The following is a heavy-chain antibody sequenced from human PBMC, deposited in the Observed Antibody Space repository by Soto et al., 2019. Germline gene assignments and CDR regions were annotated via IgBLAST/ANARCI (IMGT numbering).Heavy chain of an antibody. CDR3: ARETTMGHLAGFDP. J-gene: IGHJ5*02. Sequence: QVQLVQSGAEVKKPGASVKVSFKSSGYTFTSYDVNWVRQATGQGLEWMGWMNPNSGNTAYAQKFQGRVTMTRNTSISTAYMELSSLRSEDTAVYYCARETTMGHLAGFDPWGQGTLVTVSS. CDR2: MNPNSGNT. D-gene: IGHD5-18*01. V-gene: IGHV1-8*01. CDR1: GYTFTSYD.